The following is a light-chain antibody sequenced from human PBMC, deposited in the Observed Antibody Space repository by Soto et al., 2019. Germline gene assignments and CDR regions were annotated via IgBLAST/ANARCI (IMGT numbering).Light chain of an antibody. CDR1: SSNIGTPYD. Sequence: QSVLTQPPSVSGAPGQRVTISCTGSSSNIGTPYDVHWYQQLPGTAPKLLIYGNNNRPSGVPDRFSGSKSGTSASLAITGLQAEDEADYYCQSYDSSLSGYVTFGGGTKLTVL. J-gene: IGLJ2*01. V-gene: IGLV1-40*01. CDR2: GNN. CDR3: QSYDSSLSGYVT.